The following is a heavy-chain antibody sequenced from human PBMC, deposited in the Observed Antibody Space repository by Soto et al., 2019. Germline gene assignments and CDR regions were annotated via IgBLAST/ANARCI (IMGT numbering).Heavy chain of an antibody. CDR3: GHTHEVYDSSGYYDC. Sequence: SGPTLVNPTQTLTLTCTFSGFSLSTSGLGVGWIRQPPGKALEWLAPIYWDDDKRYSPSLKSRLTITKDTSKNQVVLTMTNMDPVDTATYYCGHTHEVYDSSGYYDCWGQGTLVTVSS. J-gene: IGHJ4*02. CDR1: GFSLSTSGLG. V-gene: IGHV2-5*02. D-gene: IGHD3-22*01. CDR2: IYWDDDK.